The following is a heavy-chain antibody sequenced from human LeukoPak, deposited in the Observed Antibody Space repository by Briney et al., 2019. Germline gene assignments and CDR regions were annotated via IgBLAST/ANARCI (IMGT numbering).Heavy chain of an antibody. V-gene: IGHV3-74*01. CDR1: GW. J-gene: IGHJ6*04. CDR3: AELGITMIGGV. Sequence: PGGSLRLSCAASGWMHWVRQAPGKGLVWVSGINHDGTGTYYADSVKGRFTISRDNAKNSLYLQMNSLRAEDTAVYYCAELGITMIGGVWGKGTTVTISS. D-gene: IGHD3-10*02. CDR2: INHDGTGT.